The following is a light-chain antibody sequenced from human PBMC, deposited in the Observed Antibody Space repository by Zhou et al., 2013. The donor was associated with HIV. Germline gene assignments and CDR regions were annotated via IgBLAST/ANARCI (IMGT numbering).Light chain of an antibody. CDR1: QTVSSN. J-gene: IGKJ1*01. CDR2: GAT. Sequence: QSPATLSLSPGERATVSCRASQTVSSNLAWYQQKPGQAPRLLIYGATTRATGVPARFSGYGSGTEFTLTISSLQPEDFAVYYCQQYGRSPSTFGQGAKVEIK. CDR3: QQYGRSPST. V-gene: IGKV3-15*01.